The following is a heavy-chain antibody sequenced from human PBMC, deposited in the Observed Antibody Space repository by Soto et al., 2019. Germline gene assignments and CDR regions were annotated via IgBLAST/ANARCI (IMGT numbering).Heavy chain of an antibody. V-gene: IGHV4-39*01. J-gene: IGHJ6*02. CDR3: ARHKRRDCDFWSGYPHYYYYYGMDV. D-gene: IGHD3-3*01. Sequence: SETLSLTCTVSGGSISSSSYYWGWIRQPPGKGLEWIGSIYYSGSTYYNPSLKSRVTISVDTSKNQFSLKLSSVTAADAAVYYCARHKRRDCDFWSGYPHYYYYYGMDVWGQGTTVS. CDR1: GGSISSSSYY. CDR2: IYYSGST.